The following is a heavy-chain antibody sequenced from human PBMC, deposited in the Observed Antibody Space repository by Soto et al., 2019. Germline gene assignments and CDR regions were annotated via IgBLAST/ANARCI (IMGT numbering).Heavy chain of an antibody. J-gene: IGHJ4*02. V-gene: IGHV4-59*02. CDR1: GGSGSGYH. Sequence: QVQLQESGPRLVKPSETLSLTCTVSGGSGSGYHWNWVRQPPGKRLEWTGHIYYSGTTNYNPSLKSRITISIDTSKNQFSLKMNSVTAADTAVYYCARGQTNIWYFDHWGQGTLVTVSS. CDR3: ARGQTNIWYFDH. CDR2: IYYSGTT.